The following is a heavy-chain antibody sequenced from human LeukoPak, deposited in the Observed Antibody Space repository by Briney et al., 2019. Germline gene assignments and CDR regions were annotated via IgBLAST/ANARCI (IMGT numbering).Heavy chain of an antibody. D-gene: IGHD4-23*01. V-gene: IGHV3-7*01. CDR3: ARSLDYGGHCFFDY. J-gene: IGHJ4*02. Sequence: PGGSLRLSCAASGFTFSNYWMTWVRRAPGKGLEWVANIKLDGSEKYYVDSVKGRFTISRDNAKNSVFLQMNSLRAEDTAVYYCARSLDYGGHCFFDYWGQGTLVTVSP. CDR2: IKLDGSEK. CDR1: GFTFSNYW.